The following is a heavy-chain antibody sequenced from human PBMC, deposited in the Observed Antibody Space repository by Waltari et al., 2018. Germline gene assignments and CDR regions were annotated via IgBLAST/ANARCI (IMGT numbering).Heavy chain of an antibody. J-gene: IGHJ1*01. V-gene: IGHV1-69*01. D-gene: IGHD4-17*01. CDR2: IIPIFGTA. Sequence: VRQAPGQGLEWMGGIIPIFGTANYAQKFQGRVTITADESTSTAYMELSSLRSEDTAVYYCARDLYGGNSEYFQHWGQGTLVTVSS. CDR3: ARDLYGGNSEYFQH.